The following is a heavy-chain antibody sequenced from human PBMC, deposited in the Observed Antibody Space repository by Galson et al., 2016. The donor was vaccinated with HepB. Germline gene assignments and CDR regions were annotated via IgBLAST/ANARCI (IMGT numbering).Heavy chain of an antibody. V-gene: IGHV4-34*01. CDR2: IDAGGSN. Sequence: SETLSLTCTVDGGSVVGYYWTWIRQSPGKRLEWIGEIDAGGSNTYNPSVKGRVTISLDRSTPPIYLKLTSVTAADTGLYFCARGRAGFQVPLAPWGLGTLVTVTS. CDR1: GGSVVGYY. J-gene: IGHJ5*02. CDR3: ARGRAGFQVPLAP.